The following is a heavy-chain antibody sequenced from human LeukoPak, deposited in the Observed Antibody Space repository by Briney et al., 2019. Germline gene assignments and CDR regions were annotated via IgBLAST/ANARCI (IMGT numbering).Heavy chain of an antibody. CDR1: GFTFSSYE. Sequence: GGSLRLSCAASGFTFSSYEMNWVRQAPGKGLEWVSYISSSGSTIYYADSVKGRFTISRDNSKNTLYLQMNSLRAEDTAVYYCARELRYFGWLLLPYFDYWGQGTLVTVSS. D-gene: IGHD3-9*01. CDR2: ISSSGSTI. J-gene: IGHJ4*02. V-gene: IGHV3-48*03. CDR3: ARELRYFGWLLLPYFDY.